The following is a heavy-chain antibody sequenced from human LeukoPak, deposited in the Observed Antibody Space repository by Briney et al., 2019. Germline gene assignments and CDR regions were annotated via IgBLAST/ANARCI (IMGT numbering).Heavy chain of an antibody. V-gene: IGHV3-13*01. CDR1: GFTFRSYD. D-gene: IGHD6-13*01. J-gene: IGHJ4*02. Sequence: GGSLRLSCAASGFTFRSYDMHWVRQATGTGLEWVSAISTTGDTYYPDSVKGRFTISRENAKNSLYLQMTALRAGDTAVYYCARGGRGGSWFDNWGQGTLVTVSS. CDR2: ISTTGDT. CDR3: ARGGRGGSWFDN.